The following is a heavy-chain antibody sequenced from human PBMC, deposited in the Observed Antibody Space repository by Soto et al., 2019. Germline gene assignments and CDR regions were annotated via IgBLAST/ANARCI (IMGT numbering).Heavy chain of an antibody. D-gene: IGHD6-6*01. CDR3: AAPPRS. V-gene: IGHV4-59*01. CDR1: GGSISSYY. Sequence: QVQLQESGPGLVKPSETLSLTCTISGGSISSYYWSWIRPPPGKGLAWIGYIYDSGSTNYNPSLTRRATISLSSSTSQFSPTLTTVTAAETAVYYCAAPPRSWGQGTLFTVSS. CDR2: IYDSGST. J-gene: IGHJ5*02.